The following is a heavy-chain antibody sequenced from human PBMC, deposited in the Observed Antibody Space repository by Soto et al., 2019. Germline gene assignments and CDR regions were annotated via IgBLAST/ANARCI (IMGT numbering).Heavy chain of an antibody. J-gene: IGHJ4*02. CDR1: GFTFSSYA. Sequence: EVQLLESGGGLLQPGGSLRLSCAASGFTFSSYAMTWVRQAPGKGLEWVSIISGSGSGTYYADSVKGRFTISRDNSSNTLSRQMNSLRSDATALYYWAKALSISGSSCFQFDSWGQGALVTVSS. V-gene: IGHV3-23*01. CDR2: ISGSGSGT. CDR3: AKALSISGSSCFQFDS. D-gene: IGHD1-26*01.